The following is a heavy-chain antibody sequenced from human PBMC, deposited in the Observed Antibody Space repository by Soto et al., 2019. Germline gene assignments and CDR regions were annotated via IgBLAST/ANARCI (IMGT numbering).Heavy chain of an antibody. CDR2: IYWVDDK. CDR1: RFSISTSGVG. D-gene: IGHD3-22*01. V-gene: IGHV2-5*02. CDR3: AHRRRYYDSSGSPA. J-gene: IGHJ5*02. Sequence: QITLKETGPTLVKHTQTLTLTCTFSRFSISTSGVGVVWIRQPPGQHMEGLALIYWVDDKRYSPSLKSRRTIAKDTSKSQVVLTMTYMDAVDTATYYCAHRRRYYDSSGSPAWGQGTLVTVSS.